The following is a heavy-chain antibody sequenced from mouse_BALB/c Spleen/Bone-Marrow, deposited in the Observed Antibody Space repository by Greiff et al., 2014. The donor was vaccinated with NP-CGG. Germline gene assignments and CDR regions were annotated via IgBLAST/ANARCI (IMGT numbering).Heavy chain of an antibody. D-gene: IGHD2-4*01. Sequence: VQLKESGAELVKPGASVKLSCTASGFNIKDTYMHWVKQRPEQGLEWIGRIDPANGNTKDDPKFQGKATITADTSSNTAYLQLSSLTSEDTAVYYCATMITDWYFDVWGAGTTVTVSS. CDR2: IDPANGNT. CDR3: ATMITDWYFDV. CDR1: GFNIKDTY. V-gene: IGHV14-3*02. J-gene: IGHJ1*01.